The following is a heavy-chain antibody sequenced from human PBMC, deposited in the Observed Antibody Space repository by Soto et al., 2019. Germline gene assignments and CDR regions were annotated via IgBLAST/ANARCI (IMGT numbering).Heavy chain of an antibody. V-gene: IGHV3-30*18. J-gene: IGHJ6*02. Sequence: QVQLVESGGGVVQPGRSLRLSCAASGFTFSSYGMHWVRQAPGKGLEWVAVISYDGSNKYYADSVKGRFTISRDNSKNTLYLQMNSLRAEDTAVYYFANQWGDYGEAYYYYGMDVWGQGTTVTVSS. D-gene: IGHD4-17*01. CDR1: GFTFSSYG. CDR2: ISYDGSNK. CDR3: ANQWGDYGEAYYYYGMDV.